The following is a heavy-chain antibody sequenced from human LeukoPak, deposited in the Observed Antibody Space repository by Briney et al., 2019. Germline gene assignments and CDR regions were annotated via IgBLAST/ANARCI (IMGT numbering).Heavy chain of an antibody. V-gene: IGHV4-39*07. CDR2: IYYSGST. CDR1: GGSISSSSYY. D-gene: IGHD2-2*01. Sequence: SETLSLTCTVSGGSISSSSYYWGWIRQPPGKGLEWIGSIYYSGSTYYNPSLKSRVTISVDTSKNQFSLKLSSVTAADTAVYYCARAGVPADMDVWGKGTTVTVSS. CDR3: ARAGVPADMDV. J-gene: IGHJ6*03.